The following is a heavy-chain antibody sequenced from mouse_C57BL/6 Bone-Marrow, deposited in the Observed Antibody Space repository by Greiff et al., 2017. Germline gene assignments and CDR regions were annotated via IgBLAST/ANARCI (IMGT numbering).Heavy chain of an antibody. Sequence: VQLQQPGAELVKPGASVQLSCQASGYTFTSYWITWVKQRPGQGLEWIGDIYPTSGRTNYNEKFKSKAILTVDTSSNTAYMQLSSLTSEDSAVFYCARSGPLGRSFDYWGQGTTLTVSS. V-gene: IGHV1-55*01. CDR3: ARSGPLGRSFDY. D-gene: IGHD4-1*01. CDR1: GYTFTSYW. CDR2: IYPTSGRT. J-gene: IGHJ2*01.